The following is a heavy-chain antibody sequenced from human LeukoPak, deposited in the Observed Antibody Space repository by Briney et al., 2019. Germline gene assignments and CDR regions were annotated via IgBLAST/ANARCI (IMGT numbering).Heavy chain of an antibody. D-gene: IGHD3-22*01. CDR1: GGSFSGYY. CDR2: INHSGST. V-gene: IGHV4-34*01. J-gene: IGHJ4*02. Sequence: SETLSLTCAVYGGSFSGYYWSWIRQPPGKGLEWIGEINHSGSTDYNPSLKSRVTISIDTSKNQFSLKLSSVTAADTAVYYCAPRGYYDSSGYYYFDNWGQGTLVTVSS. CDR3: APRGYYDSSGYYYFDN.